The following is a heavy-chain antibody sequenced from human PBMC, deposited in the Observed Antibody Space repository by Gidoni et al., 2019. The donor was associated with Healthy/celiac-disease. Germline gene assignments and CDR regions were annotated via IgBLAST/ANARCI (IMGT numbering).Heavy chain of an antibody. V-gene: IGHV3-49*03. CDR2: IRSKAYGGTT. CDR3: TRDEVVVVPAAMRHYYYMDV. J-gene: IGHJ6*03. CDR1: GFTFGDYA. Sequence: EVQLVESGGGLVQPGRSLRLSCTASGFTFGDYAMSWFRQAPGKGLEWVGFIRSKAYGGTTEYAASVKGRFTISRDDSKSIAYLQMNSLKTEDTAVYYCTRDEVVVVPAAMRHYYYMDVWGKGTTVTVSS. D-gene: IGHD2-2*01.